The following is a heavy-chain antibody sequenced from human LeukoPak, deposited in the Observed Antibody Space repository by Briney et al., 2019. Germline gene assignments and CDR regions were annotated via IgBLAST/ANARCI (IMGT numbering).Heavy chain of an antibody. J-gene: IGHJ3*02. CDR3: AKDGPHRWQQPKGFRSAFDI. CDR2: ISWNSGSI. CDR1: GFTFDDYA. V-gene: IGHV3-9*01. D-gene: IGHD6-13*01. Sequence: PGRSLRLSCAASGFTFDDYAMHWVRQAPGKGLEWVSGISWNSGSIGYADSAKGRFTISRDNAKNSLYLQMNSLRAEDTALYYCAKDGPHRWQQPKGFRSAFDIWGQGTMVTVSS.